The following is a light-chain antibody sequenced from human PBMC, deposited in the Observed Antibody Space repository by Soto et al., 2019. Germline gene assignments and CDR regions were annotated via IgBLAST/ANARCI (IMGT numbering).Light chain of an antibody. Sequence: EIVLTQSPGTLSLSPGERATLSCRASQSVSSRYLAWYQQKPGQAPTLLIYGASSRATGIPDRFSGSGSGTHFTLTISRLEPEDFSVYDFHQYGSSPGGTFGQGTKEEIK. J-gene: IGKJ1*01. CDR2: GAS. V-gene: IGKV3-20*01. CDR3: HQYGSSPGGT. CDR1: QSVSSRY.